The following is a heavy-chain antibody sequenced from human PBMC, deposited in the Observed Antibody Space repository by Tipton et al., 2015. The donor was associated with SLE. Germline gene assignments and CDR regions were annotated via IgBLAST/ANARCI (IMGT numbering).Heavy chain of an antibody. D-gene: IGHD3-3*01. CDR3: ARDECFLQWSLGLDP. V-gene: IGHV1-2*02. Sequence: QLVQSGAEVKKPGASVKVSCKASGYTFTNYHVHWVRQAPGQGLAWMGWIHPNSGGTNYAQKFQGRVTMTRDTSISTAYMELRSLTSDDAAVYYCARDECFLQWSLGLDPWGQGTLVTVSS. CDR1: GYTFTNYH. CDR2: IHPNSGGT. J-gene: IGHJ5*02.